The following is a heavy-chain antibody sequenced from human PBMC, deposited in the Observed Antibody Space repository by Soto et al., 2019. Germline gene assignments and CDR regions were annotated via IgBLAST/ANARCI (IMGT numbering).Heavy chain of an antibody. CDR3: AREGYDILTGYFPY. D-gene: IGHD3-9*01. CDR1: GYTFSKYA. CDR2: INGGNGDT. Sequence: QVQLVQSGAEVKKPGASVNVACKASGYTFSKYAIQWVRQAPGQRLEYMGWINGGNGDTRYSQKFQGRVTITSDTSANTAYMELSSLRSEDTAVYYCAREGYDILTGYFPYWGQGTLVTVSS. V-gene: IGHV1-3*01. J-gene: IGHJ4*02.